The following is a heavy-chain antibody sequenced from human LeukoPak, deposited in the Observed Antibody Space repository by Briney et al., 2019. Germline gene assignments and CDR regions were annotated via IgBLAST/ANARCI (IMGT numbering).Heavy chain of an antibody. CDR3: AAQSAFIAVAGPDDAFDI. D-gene: IGHD6-19*01. CDR1: GYTFTSYG. Sequence: GASVKVSCKASGYTFTSYGISWVRQAPGQGLEWMGWISAYNGNTNYAQKLQGRVTMTTDTSTSTAYMELRSLRSDDTAVYYCAAQSAFIAVAGPDDAFDIWGQGTMVTVSS. V-gene: IGHV1-18*01. CDR2: ISAYNGNT. J-gene: IGHJ3*02.